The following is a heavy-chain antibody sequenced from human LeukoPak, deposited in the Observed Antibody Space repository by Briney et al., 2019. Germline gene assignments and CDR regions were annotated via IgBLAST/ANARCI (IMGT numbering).Heavy chain of an antibody. V-gene: IGHV3-11*01. Sequence: GRSLRLSCAASGFTFSDYYMSWICQAPGKGLEWISYISSSGSTIYYAASAKGRFIISRDNAKTSMYLQMNSLRAEDTAVYFCAREEHYRRYFSLWGRGTLVTVSS. J-gene: IGHJ2*01. D-gene: IGHD3-16*02. CDR2: ISSSGSTI. CDR3: AREEHYRRYFSL. CDR1: GFTFSDYY.